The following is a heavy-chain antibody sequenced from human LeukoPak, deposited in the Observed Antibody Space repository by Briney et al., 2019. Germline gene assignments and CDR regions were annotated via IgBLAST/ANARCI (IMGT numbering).Heavy chain of an antibody. CDR2: IIPIFGTA. D-gene: IGHD3-22*01. CDR1: GGTFSSYA. J-gene: IGHJ4*02. Sequence: ASVKVSCKASGGTFSSYAISWVRQAPGQGLEWMGGIIPIFGTANYAQKFQGRVTITADESTSTAYMELSSLRSEDTAVYYCAAKYYYDSSGYSPIDYWGQGTLVTVSS. CDR3: AAKYYYDSSGYSPIDY. V-gene: IGHV1-69*13.